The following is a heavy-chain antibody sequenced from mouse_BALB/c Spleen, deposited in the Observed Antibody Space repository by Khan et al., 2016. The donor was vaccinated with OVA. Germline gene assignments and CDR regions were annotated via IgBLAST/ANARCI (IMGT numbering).Heavy chain of an antibody. CDR2: IDPDNGDT. CDR1: GFNIRHYY. J-gene: IGHJ4*01. V-gene: IGHV14-4*02. CDR3: TTGWGYAMDY. Sequence: VQLKQSGADLVRSGASVKLSCIASGFNIRHYYLHWVKQRPDQGLEWIGWIDPDNGDTEYDPKFQGKATMTADTSSNTAYLQLSSLTSEDTAVYYCTTGWGYAMDYWGQGTSVTVSS. D-gene: IGHD4-1*01.